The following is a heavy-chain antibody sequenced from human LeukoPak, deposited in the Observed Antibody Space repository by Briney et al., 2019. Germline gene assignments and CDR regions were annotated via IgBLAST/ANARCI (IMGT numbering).Heavy chain of an antibody. D-gene: IGHD4/OR15-4a*01. CDR3: AREARGANSDSLDY. CDR2: ISSGSSTK. V-gene: IGHV3-48*03. J-gene: IGHJ4*02. CDR1: GFTFSSYE. Sequence: PGGSLRLSCVASGFTFSSYERNWVRQGPGKGLEWVSYISSGSSTKYYADSVKGRFTISRDKGKHSLYLQMYSLTAEDKAVYYCAREARGANSDSLDYWGQGTLVTVSS.